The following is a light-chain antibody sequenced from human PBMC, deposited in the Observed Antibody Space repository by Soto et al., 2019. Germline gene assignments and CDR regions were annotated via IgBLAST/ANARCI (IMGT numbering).Light chain of an antibody. CDR2: KAS. CDR1: QTISSW. V-gene: IGKV1-5*03. J-gene: IGKJ1*01. Sequence: DIHMTQAPSSLSGSLGDRVTITGRASQTISSWLAWYQQKPGKAPKLLIYKASTLKSGVPSRFSGSGSGTEFTLTISSLQPDDFATYYCQHYNSYSEAFGQGTKVDI. CDR3: QHYNSYSEA.